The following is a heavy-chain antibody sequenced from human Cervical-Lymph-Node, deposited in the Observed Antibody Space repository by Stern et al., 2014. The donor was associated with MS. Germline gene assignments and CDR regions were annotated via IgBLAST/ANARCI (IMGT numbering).Heavy chain of an antibody. CDR1: GYIFSAYG. J-gene: IGHJ4*02. V-gene: IGHV1-18*01. Sequence: VQLVESGAEVKKPGASVKVSCKASGYIFSAYGINWVRQVPGQGLEWMGWISAYNGDTNFTQNFQGRVTMTTDTSTKTVYMELRNLTFDDTAVYFCARGYSYGYGIDYWGRGSLITVSS. D-gene: IGHD5-18*01. CDR2: ISAYNGDT. CDR3: ARGYSYGYGIDY.